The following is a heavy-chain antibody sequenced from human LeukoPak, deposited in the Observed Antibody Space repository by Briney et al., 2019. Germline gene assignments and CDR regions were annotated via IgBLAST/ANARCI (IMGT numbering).Heavy chain of an antibody. V-gene: IGHV3-23*01. CDR1: GFTYSSHA. Sequence: GGSLRLSCVGSGFTYSSHAMSWVRQAPEKGLEWVSGIYESGQTTHYADSVKGRFSISRDNSKNTLYLQMDSLRGEDTAIYYCAKDYRIGYSDHFDYWGQGALVTVSS. D-gene: IGHD2-21*01. CDR2: IYESGQTT. CDR3: AKDYRIGYSDHFDY. J-gene: IGHJ4*02.